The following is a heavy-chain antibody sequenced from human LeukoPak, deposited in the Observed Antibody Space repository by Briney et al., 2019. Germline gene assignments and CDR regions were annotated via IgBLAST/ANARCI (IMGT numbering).Heavy chain of an antibody. Sequence: PSETLSLTCTVSGGSISSYYWSWIRQPPGKGLEWIGYIYYSGSTNYNPSLKSRVTISVDTSKNQFSLKLSSVTAADPAVYYCARLSVGYPFDYWGQGTLVTVSS. D-gene: IGHD1-26*01. J-gene: IGHJ4*02. CDR1: GGSISSYY. V-gene: IGHV4-59*01. CDR3: ARLSVGYPFDY. CDR2: IYYSGST.